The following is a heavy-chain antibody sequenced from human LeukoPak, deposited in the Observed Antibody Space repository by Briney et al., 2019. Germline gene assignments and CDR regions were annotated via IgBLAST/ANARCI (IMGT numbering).Heavy chain of an antibody. V-gene: IGHV4-34*01. CDR1: GGSFSGYY. CDR3: ARGGVDFWSGYYSYYYYGMDV. J-gene: IGHJ6*02. Sequence: PSETLSLTCAVYGGSFSGYYWSWIRQPPGKGLEWIGEINHSGSTNYNPSLKSRVTISVDTSKNQFSLKLSSVTAADTAVYYCARGGVDFWSGYYSYYYYGMDVWGQGTTVTVSS. D-gene: IGHD3-3*01. CDR2: INHSGST.